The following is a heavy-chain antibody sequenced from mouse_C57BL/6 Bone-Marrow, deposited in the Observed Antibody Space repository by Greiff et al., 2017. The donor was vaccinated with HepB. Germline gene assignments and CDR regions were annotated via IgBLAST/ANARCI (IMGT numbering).Heavy chain of an antibody. CDR3: ARHVTRGLRYFDY. J-gene: IGHJ2*01. Sequence: EVMLVESGGDLVKPGGSLKLSCAASGFTFSSYGMSWVRQTPDKRLEWVATISSGGSYTYYPDSVKGRFTISRDNAKNTLYLQMSSLKSEDTAMYYCARHVTRGLRYFDYWGQGTTLTVSS. CDR1: GFTFSSYG. D-gene: IGHD1-1*01. V-gene: IGHV5-6*01. CDR2: ISSGGSYT.